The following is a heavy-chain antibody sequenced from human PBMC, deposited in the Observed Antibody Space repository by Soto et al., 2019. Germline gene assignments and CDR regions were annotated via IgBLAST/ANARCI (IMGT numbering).Heavy chain of an antibody. CDR3: ANRRCYDNSVCGFDY. D-gene: IGHD3-22*01. V-gene: IGHV3-23*01. CDR2: ITGSGGST. J-gene: IGHJ4*02. CDR1: GFTFSNSA. Sequence: EVQLLESGGGLVQPGGSLRLSCAASGFTFSNSAMSWIRQAPGKGLEWVSTITGSGGSTYYADSVKGWFTISRDNSKNTLYLQMNSLRGEDTAVYYGANRRCYDNSVCGFDYWGQGTLVTVSS.